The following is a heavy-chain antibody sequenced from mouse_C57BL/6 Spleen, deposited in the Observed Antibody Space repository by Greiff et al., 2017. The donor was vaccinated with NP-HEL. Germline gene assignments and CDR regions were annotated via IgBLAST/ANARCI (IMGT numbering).Heavy chain of an antibody. CDR1: GYTFTSYW. V-gene: IGHV1-64*01. CDR3: ARPLGYGSSYGDY. J-gene: IGHJ2*01. Sequence: QVQLQQPGAELVKPGASVKLSCKASGYTFTSYWMHWVKQRPGQGLEWIGMIHPNSGSTNYNEKFKSKATLTVDKSSSTAYMQLSSLTSEDSAVYYCARPLGYGSSYGDYWGQGTTLTVSS. CDR2: IHPNSGST. D-gene: IGHD1-1*01.